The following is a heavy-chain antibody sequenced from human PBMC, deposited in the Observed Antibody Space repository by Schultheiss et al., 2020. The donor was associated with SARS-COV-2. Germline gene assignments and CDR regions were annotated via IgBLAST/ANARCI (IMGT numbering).Heavy chain of an antibody. V-gene: IGHV4-59*08. Sequence: GSLRLSCTVSGASISGDYWTWIRQPPGKRLEWIGYVFYSTSTNYNPSLKSRVTMSLDRSKSHFSLKLSSVTAADTAVYYCVRGLAYFDSWGQGIQVTVSS. J-gene: IGHJ4*01. D-gene: IGHD6-6*01. CDR2: VFYSTST. CDR3: VRGLAYFDS. CDR1: GASISGDY.